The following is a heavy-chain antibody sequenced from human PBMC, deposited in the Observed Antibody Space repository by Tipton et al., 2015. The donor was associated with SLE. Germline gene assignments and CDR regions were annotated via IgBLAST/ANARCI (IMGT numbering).Heavy chain of an antibody. CDR3: ARRHYSGPFDS. Sequence: TLSLTCTVYGGSFSGYFWAWIRQPPGQGLEWIGSIFYTGSTYYNPSLKSRVSFSIDTSKHQFSLKLNSVTAADTAVYYCARRHYSGPFDSWGQGTLVTVSS. V-gene: IGHV4-39*07. D-gene: IGHD5-12*01. CDR2: IFYTGST. J-gene: IGHJ4*02. CDR1: GGSFSGYF.